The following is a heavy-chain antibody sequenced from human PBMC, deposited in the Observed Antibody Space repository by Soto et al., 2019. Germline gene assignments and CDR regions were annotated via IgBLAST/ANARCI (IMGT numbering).Heavy chain of an antibody. CDR3: VRDLAAGAI. D-gene: IGHD6-13*01. V-gene: IGHV3-74*03. Sequence: PVGSLRLSCAASGFTFSSYWMHWVRQAPGKGLVWVSRINSDGSITTYADSVKGRFTISRDNAKNTLYLQMNSLRAEDTAVYFCVRDLAAGAIWGQGTMVTVSS. CDR1: GFTFSSYW. J-gene: IGHJ3*02. CDR2: INSDGSIT.